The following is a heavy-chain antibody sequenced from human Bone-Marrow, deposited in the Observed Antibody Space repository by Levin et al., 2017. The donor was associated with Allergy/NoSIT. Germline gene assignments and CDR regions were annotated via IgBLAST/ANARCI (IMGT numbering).Heavy chain of an antibody. Sequence: GESLKISCAASGFTFSSYSMNWVRQAPGKGLEWVSSISSSSSYIYYADSVKGRFTISRDNAKNSLYLQMNSLRAEDTAVYYCARDLGVAGTAPAPPPRPNYYYYYGMDVWGQGTTVTVSS. CDR2: ISSSSSYI. J-gene: IGHJ6*02. CDR3: ARDLGVAGTAPAPPPRPNYYYYYGMDV. CDR1: GFTFSSYS. V-gene: IGHV3-21*01. D-gene: IGHD6-19*01.